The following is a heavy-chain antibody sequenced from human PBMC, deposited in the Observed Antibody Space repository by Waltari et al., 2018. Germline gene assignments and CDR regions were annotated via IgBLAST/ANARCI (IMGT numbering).Heavy chain of an antibody. CDR2: INPNSGGT. V-gene: IGHV1-2*02. CDR3: ARNGYTAARPLYYYYMDV. J-gene: IGHJ6*03. CDR1: GYTFTGYY. Sequence: QVQLVQSGAEVKKPGASVKVSCKASGYTFTGYYMHWVRQAPGQGLEWMGWINPNSGGTNYAQKVQGRVTMTRDTSISTAYMELSRLRSDDTAVYYCARNGYTAARPLYYYYMDVWGKGTTVTVSS. D-gene: IGHD6-6*01.